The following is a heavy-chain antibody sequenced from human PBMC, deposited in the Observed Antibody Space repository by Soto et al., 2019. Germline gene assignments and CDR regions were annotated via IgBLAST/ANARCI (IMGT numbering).Heavy chain of an antibody. Sequence: ASVKVSCKASGYTFTSYYMHWVRQAPGQGLEWMGIINPSGGSTSYAQKFQGRVTMTRDTSTSTVYMELSSLRSEDTAVYYCAKGRIQLWLPVGYYYGMDVWGQGTTVTVSS. CDR3: AKGRIQLWLPVGYYYGMDV. V-gene: IGHV1-46*01. J-gene: IGHJ6*02. CDR1: GYTFTSYY. D-gene: IGHD5-18*01. CDR2: INPSGGST.